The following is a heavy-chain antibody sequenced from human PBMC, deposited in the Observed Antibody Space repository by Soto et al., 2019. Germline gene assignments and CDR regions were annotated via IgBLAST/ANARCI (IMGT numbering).Heavy chain of an antibody. CDR2: IIPIFGTA. V-gene: IGHV1-18*01. CDR3: ARDDYYGSGSYYSYYYYGMDV. CDR1: GYTFTSYG. D-gene: IGHD3-10*01. Sequence: ASVKVSCKASGYTFTSYGISWVRQAPGQGLEWMGGIIPIFGTANYAQKLQGRVTMTTDTSTSTAYMELRSLRSDDTAVYYCARDDYYGSGSYYSYYYYGMDVWGQGTTVTVSS. J-gene: IGHJ6*02.